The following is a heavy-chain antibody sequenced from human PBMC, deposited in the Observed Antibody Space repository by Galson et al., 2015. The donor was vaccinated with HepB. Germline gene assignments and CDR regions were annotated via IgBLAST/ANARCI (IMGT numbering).Heavy chain of an antibody. CDR2: IKSKTDGETT. CDR3: TTDVYYSTYWSWLDP. CDR1: GFTFSSYT. Sequence: SLRLSCAASGFTFSSYTMNWVRQAPGKGLEWVGRIKSKTDGETTDYAAPVKGRFTISRDDSKNSLYLQMNSLKTEDTAVYYCTTDVYYSTYWSWLDPWGQGTLV. D-gene: IGHD2-8*02. J-gene: IGHJ5*02. V-gene: IGHV3-15*01.